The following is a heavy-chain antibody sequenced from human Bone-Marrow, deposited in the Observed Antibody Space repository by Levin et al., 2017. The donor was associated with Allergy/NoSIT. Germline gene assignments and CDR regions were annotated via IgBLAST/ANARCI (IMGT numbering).Heavy chain of an antibody. CDR1: GASVTSATYS. V-gene: IGHV4-30-2*01. Sequence: NPSETLSLTCAVSGASVTSATYSYNWIRQPPGKGLEWIGYTSQGEITHYNPSLKGRITISIDRSKNLFSLNLSSVTAADTAVYYCDRALAEFCVGSSCYHDAFDVWGRGAKVIVSS. CDR3: DRALAEFCVGSSCYHDAFDV. D-gene: IGHD2-2*01. J-gene: IGHJ3*01. CDR2: TSQGEIT.